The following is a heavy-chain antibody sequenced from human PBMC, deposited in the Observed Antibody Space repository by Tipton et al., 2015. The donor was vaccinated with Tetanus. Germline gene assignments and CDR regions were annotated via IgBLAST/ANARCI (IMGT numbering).Heavy chain of an antibody. V-gene: IGHV3-30*04. Sequence: SLRLSCAASGFTFSSYTMSWVRQAPGRGLEWLAMLSDDGRHGSSAESVKGRFTISRDNSMSTLYLQMENLRPEDTAVYYCAGVTAQRTELYFDHWGQGTLVTVSS. D-gene: IGHD6-13*01. CDR3: AGVTAQRTELYFDH. J-gene: IGHJ4*02. CDR1: GFTFSSYT. CDR2: LSDDGRHG.